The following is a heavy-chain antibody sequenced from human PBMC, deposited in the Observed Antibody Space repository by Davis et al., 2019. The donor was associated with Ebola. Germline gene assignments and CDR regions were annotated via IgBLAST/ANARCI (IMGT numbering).Heavy chain of an antibody. CDR1: GFIFRNYV. J-gene: IGHJ6*04. D-gene: IGHD5-12*01. V-gene: IGHV3-23*01. CDR2: FGACGDT. Sequence: GSLILPFDTSGFIFRNYVMRCVRQAPVPGPGWVSTFGACGDTYYADSVKGLFAISRDNSRGTLYLQMNSLRVEDSAIYYCVKDSGYVVGLYYYYYGMDVWGKGTTVTVSS. CDR3: VKDSGYVVGLYYYYYGMDV.